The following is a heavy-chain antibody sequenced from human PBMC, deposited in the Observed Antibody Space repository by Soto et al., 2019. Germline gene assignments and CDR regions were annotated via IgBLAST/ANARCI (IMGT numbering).Heavy chain of an antibody. CDR3: ARGTTTSAFSAMDV. V-gene: IGHV3-30-3*01. D-gene: IGHD1-1*01. Sequence: VQLGECGGGVVQPGWSLRLSCAASGFTFSYHALNWVRQAPGKGLEWVAVISYDGDNKYIAESVKGRFTISRDNSKNTVSLQMNSLRTEDTGMYFCARGTTTSAFSAMDVWGQGTTVTVSS. CDR2: ISYDGDNK. CDR1: GFTFSYHA. J-gene: IGHJ6*02.